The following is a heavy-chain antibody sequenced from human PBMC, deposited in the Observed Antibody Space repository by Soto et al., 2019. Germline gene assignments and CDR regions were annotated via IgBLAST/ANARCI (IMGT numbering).Heavy chain of an antibody. CDR1: GYTFTSYD. V-gene: IGHV1-18*01. D-gene: IGHD3-9*01. Sequence: GASVKVSCKASGYTFTSYDINWVRQATGQGLEWMGWISAYIGNTNSAQKLQGRVTMTTDTSTSTAYMELRSLRSDDTAVYYCARGLRYFDGFDYWGQGTLVTVSS. J-gene: IGHJ4*02. CDR2: ISAYIGNT. CDR3: ARGLRYFDGFDY.